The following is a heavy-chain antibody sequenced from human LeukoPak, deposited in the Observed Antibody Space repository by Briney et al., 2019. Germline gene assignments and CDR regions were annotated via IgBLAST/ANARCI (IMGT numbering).Heavy chain of an antibody. CDR3: ARESDSSGYYYDY. D-gene: IGHD3-22*01. V-gene: IGHV4-59*12. J-gene: IGHJ4*02. CDR1: GGSISDNY. CDR2: IYYSGST. Sequence: PSETLSLTCTVSGGSISDNYWSWIRQPPGEGLEWIGYIYYSGSTTYNPSLKSRVTISVDTSKNQFSLKLSSVTAADTAVYYCARESDSSGYYYDYWGQGTLVTVSS.